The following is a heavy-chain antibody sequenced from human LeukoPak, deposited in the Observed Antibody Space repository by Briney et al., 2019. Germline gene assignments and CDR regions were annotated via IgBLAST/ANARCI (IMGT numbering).Heavy chain of an antibody. Sequence: WGRQXPXQXLECMGRIIPILGIANYAQKFQGRVTITADKSTSTAYMELSSLRSEDTAVYYCARVAAPNWFDPWGQGTLVTVSS. CDR3: ARVAAPNWFDP. V-gene: IGHV1-69*04. CDR2: IIPILGIA. D-gene: IGHD6-13*01. J-gene: IGHJ5*02.